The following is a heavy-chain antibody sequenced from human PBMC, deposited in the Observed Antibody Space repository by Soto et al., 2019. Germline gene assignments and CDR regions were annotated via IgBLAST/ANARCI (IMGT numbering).Heavy chain of an antibody. CDR1: GGSISSYY. D-gene: IGHD3-16*02. CDR3: AGSYYDYVWGSYRPVDY. CDR2: IYYSGST. V-gene: IGHV4-59*08. J-gene: IGHJ4*02. Sequence: SETLSLTCTVSGGSISSYYWSWIRQPPGKGLEWIGYIYYSGSTNYNPSLKSRVTISVDTSKNQFSLKLSSVTAADTAVYYCAGSYYDYVWGSYRPVDYWGQGTLVTVSS.